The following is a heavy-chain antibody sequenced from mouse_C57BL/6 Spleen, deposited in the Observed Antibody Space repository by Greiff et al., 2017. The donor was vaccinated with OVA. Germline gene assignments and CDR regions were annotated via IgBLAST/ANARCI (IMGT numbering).Heavy chain of an antibody. J-gene: IGHJ1*03. CDR1: GYTFTSYW. CDR3: ARGALYYGSSHWYFDV. D-gene: IGHD1-1*01. V-gene: IGHV1-69*01. CDR2: IDPSDSYT. Sequence: QVQLQQPGAELVVPGASVKLSCKASGYTFTSYWMHWVKQRPGQGLEWIGEIDPSDSYTNYNQKFKGKSTLTVDKSSSTAYMQLSSLTSEDSAVYYCARGALYYGSSHWYFDVWGTGTTVTVSS.